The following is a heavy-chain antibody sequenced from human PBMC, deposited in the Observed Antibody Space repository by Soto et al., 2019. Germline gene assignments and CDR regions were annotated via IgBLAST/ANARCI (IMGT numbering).Heavy chain of an antibody. D-gene: IGHD3-10*01. V-gene: IGHV3-33*01. CDR3: ARGDLGFGDFRY. CDR1: GFTFSSYG. Sequence: QVQLVESGGGVVQPGRSLRLSCAASGFTFSSYGMHWVRQAPGKGLEWVAVIWYDGSNKYYADSVKGRFTISRDNSKNTLYLQMNSLRAEDTAVYYCARGDLGFGDFRYWGQGTLVTVSS. J-gene: IGHJ4*02. CDR2: IWYDGSNK.